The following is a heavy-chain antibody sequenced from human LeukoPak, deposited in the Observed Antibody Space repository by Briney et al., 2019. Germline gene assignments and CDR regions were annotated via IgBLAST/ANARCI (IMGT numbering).Heavy chain of an antibody. CDR1: GFTFSSYT. D-gene: IGHD5-24*01. CDR3: ARLGRDGYIDY. CDR2: ISGSGGSA. V-gene: IGHV3-23*01. Sequence: GGSLRLSCAASGFTFSSYTMNWVRQAPGKGLEWVSAISGSGGSAYYADSVKGRFTISRDNSKNTLYLQVNSLRAEDTAVYFCARLGRDGYIDYWGQGTLVTVSS. J-gene: IGHJ4*02.